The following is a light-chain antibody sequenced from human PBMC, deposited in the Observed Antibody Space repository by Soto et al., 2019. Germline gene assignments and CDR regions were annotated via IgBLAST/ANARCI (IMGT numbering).Light chain of an antibody. CDR2: DAS. V-gene: IGKV1-5*01. CDR3: QQHQSYWN. J-gene: IGKJ1*01. Sequence: ARRIIQSIRSRLAWCQQKPGKAPKLLVYDASSLESGVPQRFSCSGSATELTLLLCRLSSYDFSTYYGQQHQSYWNFGQGTKVDIK. CDR1: QSIRSR.